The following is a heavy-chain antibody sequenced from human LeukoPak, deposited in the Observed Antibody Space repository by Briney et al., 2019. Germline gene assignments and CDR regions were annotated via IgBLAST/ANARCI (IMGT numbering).Heavy chain of an antibody. J-gene: IGHJ4*02. V-gene: IGHV5-10-1*01. Sequence: GESLKISCKGSGYRFTSYWISWVRPMPGKGGGWMGRIDPSDSYTNYSPSFQGHVTISADKSISTAYLQWSSLKASGTAMYYCARSAATRSIAVAGTGLDYWGQGTLVTVSS. D-gene: IGHD6-19*01. CDR3: ARSAATRSIAVAGTGLDY. CDR1: GYRFTSYW. CDR2: IDPSDSYT.